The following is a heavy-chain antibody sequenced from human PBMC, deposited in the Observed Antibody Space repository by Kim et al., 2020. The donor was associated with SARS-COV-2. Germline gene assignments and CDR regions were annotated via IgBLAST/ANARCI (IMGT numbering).Heavy chain of an antibody. J-gene: IGHJ4*02. V-gene: IGHV3-11*01. D-gene: IGHD3-10*01. Sequence: ADSWKGRFTNSRDNAKNSLYLKMNSLRAEDTAVYYCASHTMVRGVNPLDYWGQGTLVTVSS. CDR3: ASHTMVRGVNPLDY.